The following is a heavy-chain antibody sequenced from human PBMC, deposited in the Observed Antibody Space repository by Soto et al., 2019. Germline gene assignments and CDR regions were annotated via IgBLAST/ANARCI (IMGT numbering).Heavy chain of an antibody. D-gene: IGHD2-2*01. J-gene: IGHJ4*02. CDR3: ARGTCSSSTCYAVYFDS. CDR2: INSDGTTI. CDR1: GFTFSSRW. V-gene: IGHV3-74*01. Sequence: GGSLRLSCAASGFTFSSRWMHWVRQAPGKGLVWVSRINSDGTTITYADSVKGRFTISRDNAKNTLYLQMNSLRAEDTAVYYCARGTCSSSTCYAVYFDSWGQGTLVTVSS.